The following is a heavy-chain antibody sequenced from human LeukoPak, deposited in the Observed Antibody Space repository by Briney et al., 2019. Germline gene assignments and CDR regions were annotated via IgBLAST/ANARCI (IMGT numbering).Heavy chain of an antibody. CDR3: ARVAHSQRIAAIDY. J-gene: IGHJ4*02. V-gene: IGHV4-39*07. CDR2: IYYSGST. D-gene: IGHD6-13*01. CDR1: GGSISSSSYY. Sequence: SETLSLTCTVSGGSISSSSYYWGWIRQPPGKGLEWIGSIYYSGSTYYNPSLKSRVTISVDTSKNQFSLKLSSVTAADTAVYYCARVAHSQRIAAIDYWGQGTLVTVSS.